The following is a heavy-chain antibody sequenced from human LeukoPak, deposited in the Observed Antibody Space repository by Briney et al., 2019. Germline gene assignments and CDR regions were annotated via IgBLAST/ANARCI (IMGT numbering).Heavy chain of an antibody. D-gene: IGHD6-13*01. V-gene: IGHV3-23*01. CDR2: ISGSGGST. CDR3: AKDKEVEIAAAGTVFDY. CDR1: GFTFSSYA. Sequence: HAGGSLRLSCAASGFTFSSYAMSWVRQAPGKGLEWVSAISGSGGSTYYADSVKGRFTISRDNSKNTLYLQMNSLRAEDTAVYYCAKDKEVEIAAAGTVFDYWGQGTLVTVSS. J-gene: IGHJ4*02.